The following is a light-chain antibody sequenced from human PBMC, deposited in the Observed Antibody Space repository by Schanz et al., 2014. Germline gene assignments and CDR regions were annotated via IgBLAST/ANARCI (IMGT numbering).Light chain of an antibody. CDR3: QQYGSSPYT. Sequence: EIVLTQSPGTLSLSPGERATLSCRASQSVHRNYLAWHQQKPGQAPRLLIYGTSIRATGIPARFSGSGSGTDFTLTISRLEPEDFAVYYCQQYGSSPYTFGQGTKLEIK. J-gene: IGKJ2*01. CDR1: QSVHRNY. V-gene: IGKV3-20*01. CDR2: GTS.